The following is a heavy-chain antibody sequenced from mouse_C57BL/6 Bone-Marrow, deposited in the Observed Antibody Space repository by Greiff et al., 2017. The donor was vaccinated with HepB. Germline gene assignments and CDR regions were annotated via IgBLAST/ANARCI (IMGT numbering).Heavy chain of an antibody. V-gene: IGHV1-81*01. CDR1: GYTFTSYG. J-gene: IGHJ3*01. Sequence: QVHVKQSGAELARPGASVKLSCKASGYTFTSYGISWVKQRTGQGLEWIGEIYPRSGNTYYNEKFKGKATLTADKSSSTAYMELRSLTSEDSAVYFCAGLSSFAYWGQGTLVTVSA. CDR2: IYPRSGNT. CDR3: AGLSSFAY.